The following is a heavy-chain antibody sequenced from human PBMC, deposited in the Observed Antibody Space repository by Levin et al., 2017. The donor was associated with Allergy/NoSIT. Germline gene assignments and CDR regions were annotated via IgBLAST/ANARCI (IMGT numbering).Heavy chain of an antibody. CDR2: ISGSGGST. CDR3: ARVKWELHLENWFDP. CDR1: GFTFSSYA. V-gene: IGHV3-23*01. J-gene: IGHJ5*02. Sequence: ASVKVSCAASGFTFSSYAMSWVRQAPGKGLEWVSAISGSGGSTYYADSVKGRFTISRDNSKNTLYLQMNSLRAEDTAVYYCARVKWELHLENWFDPWGQGTLVTVSS. D-gene: IGHD1-26*01.